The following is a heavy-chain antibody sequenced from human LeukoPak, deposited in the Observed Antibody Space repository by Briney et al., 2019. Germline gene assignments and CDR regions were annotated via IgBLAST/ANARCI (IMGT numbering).Heavy chain of an antibody. Sequence: GASVKVSCKASGYTFTSYYMHWVRQAPGQGLEWMGIINPSGGSTTYAQKFQGRVTMTRDTSTSTVYMELSGLRSEDTALYYCARIRDGYNDAYDIWGQGTMVTVSS. CDR1: GYTFTSYY. D-gene: IGHD5-24*01. V-gene: IGHV1-46*01. CDR2: INPSGGST. J-gene: IGHJ3*02. CDR3: ARIRDGYNDAYDI.